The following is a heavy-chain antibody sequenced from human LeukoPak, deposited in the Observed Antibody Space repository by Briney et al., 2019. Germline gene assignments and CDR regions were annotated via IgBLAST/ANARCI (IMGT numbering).Heavy chain of an antibody. D-gene: IGHD3-9*01. J-gene: IGHJ5*02. CDR2: INHSGST. V-gene: IGHV4-34*09. CDR3: ARGYDILTGTPNWFDP. CDR1: GGSFSGYY. Sequence: SETLSLTCAVYGGSFSGYYWSWIRQPPGKGLEWIGEINHSGSTNYNPSLKSRVTISVDTSKNQFSLKLSSVTAADTAVYYCARGYDILTGTPNWFDPWGQGTLVTVSS.